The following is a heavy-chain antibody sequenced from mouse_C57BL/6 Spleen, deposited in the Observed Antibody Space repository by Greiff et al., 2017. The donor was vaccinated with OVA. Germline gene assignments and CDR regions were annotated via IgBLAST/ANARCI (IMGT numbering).Heavy chain of an antibody. Sequence: QVQLKQSGAELAKPGASVQLSCKASGYTFTSYWMHWVKQRPGQGLEWIGYINPSSGYTKYNQKFKDKATLTADKSSSTAYMQLSSLTYEDSAVYYCARANYDYDGGAMDYWGQGTSVTVSS. V-gene: IGHV1-7*01. CDR1: GYTFTSYW. D-gene: IGHD2-4*01. CDR2: INPSSGYT. J-gene: IGHJ4*01. CDR3: ARANYDYDGGAMDY.